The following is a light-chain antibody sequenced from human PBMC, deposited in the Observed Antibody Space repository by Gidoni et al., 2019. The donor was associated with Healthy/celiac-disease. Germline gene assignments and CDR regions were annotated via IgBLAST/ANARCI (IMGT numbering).Light chain of an antibody. CDR3: QQLNSYPPMYT. J-gene: IGKJ2*01. CDR1: QGISSY. CDR2: A. Sequence: DIQLTQSPSFLSASVGDRVTITCRASQGISSYLAWYQQKPGKAPKLLIYAASRFSGSGSGTEFTLTISSLQPEDFATYYCQQLNSYPPMYTFXXXTKLEIK. V-gene: IGKV1-9*01.